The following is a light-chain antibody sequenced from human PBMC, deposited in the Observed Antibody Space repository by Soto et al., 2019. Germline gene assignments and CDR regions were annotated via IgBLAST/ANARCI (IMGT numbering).Light chain of an antibody. J-gene: IGKJ4*01. CDR1: QDISNY. CDR2: DAS. CDR3: QQYDNLLT. V-gene: IGKV1-33*01. Sequence: DIQMTQSPSSLSASVGDRVTITCQASQDISNYLNWYKQKPRKLPKLPIYDASNLKTGVPSRFRGSGYGTDFTFSISSMHPAEIATYYCQQYDNLLTFGGGTKVDVK.